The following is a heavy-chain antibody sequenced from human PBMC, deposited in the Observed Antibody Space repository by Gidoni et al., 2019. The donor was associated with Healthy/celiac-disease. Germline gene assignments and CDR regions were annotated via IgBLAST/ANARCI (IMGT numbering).Heavy chain of an antibody. CDR3: ARDRKQQLVQEYYYYGMDV. J-gene: IGHJ6*02. CDR1: GCTFSSYA. CDR2: ISYAGSNK. V-gene: IGHV3-30-3*01. D-gene: IGHD6-13*01. Sequence: QLVESGGGVVQPGWSLRLSCAASGCTFSSYAMHWVRQAPGKGLEWVAVISYAGSNKYYADSVKGRFTITRDNSKNTLYLQMNSLRAEDTAVYYCARDRKQQLVQEYYYYGMDVWGQGTTVTVSS.